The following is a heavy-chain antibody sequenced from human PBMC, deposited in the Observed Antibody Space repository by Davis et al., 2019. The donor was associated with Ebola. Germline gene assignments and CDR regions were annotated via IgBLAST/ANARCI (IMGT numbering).Heavy chain of an antibody. V-gene: IGHV3-21*01. Sequence: GGSLRLSCAASGFTFSSYWMSWVRQAPGKGLEWVSSISSSSSYIYYADSVKGRFTISRDNAKNSLYLQMNSLRAEDTAVYYCARFYGSGSYYPYYFDYWGQGTLVTVSS. CDR2: ISSSSSYI. CDR1: GFTFSSYW. J-gene: IGHJ4*02. CDR3: ARFYGSGSYYPYYFDY. D-gene: IGHD3-10*01.